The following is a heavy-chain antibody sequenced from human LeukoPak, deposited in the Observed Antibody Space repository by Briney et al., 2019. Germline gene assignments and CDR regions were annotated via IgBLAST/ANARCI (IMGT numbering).Heavy chain of an antibody. Sequence: ASVTASFKVFGDTFRNHDSTWVRQAPGQGLEWMGWISAYNGNTNYVQKFQDRVTMTTYTFTSTAYMELRSLRSDDTAVYYCSTWRNGWGISTHFDYWGQGTLVTVSS. D-gene: IGHD5-24*01. CDR2: ISAYNGNT. CDR3: STWRNGWGISTHFDY. V-gene: IGHV1-18*01. CDR1: GDTFRNHD. J-gene: IGHJ4*02.